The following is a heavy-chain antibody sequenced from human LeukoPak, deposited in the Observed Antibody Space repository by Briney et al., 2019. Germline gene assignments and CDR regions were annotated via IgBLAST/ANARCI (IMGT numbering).Heavy chain of an antibody. CDR2: IWYDGRNK. CDR1: GFTFSSYG. CDR3: AKGLAVAGTRDTEYFDY. D-gene: IGHD6-19*01. Sequence: PGGSLRLSCAASGFTFSSYGMHWVRQAPGKGLEWVAVIWYDGRNKYYADSVKGRFTISRDNSRITLYLQMNSLRAEDTAVYYCAKGLAVAGTRDTEYFDYWGQGTLVTVSS. J-gene: IGHJ4*02. V-gene: IGHV3-33*06.